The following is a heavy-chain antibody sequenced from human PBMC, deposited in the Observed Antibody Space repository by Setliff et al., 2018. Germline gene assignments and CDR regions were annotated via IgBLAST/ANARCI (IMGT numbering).Heavy chain of an antibody. V-gene: IGHV2-5*02. CDR3: AQRHIWTSYYDSSGFYPLDY. Sequence: ESGPTLVNPTQTLTLTCTFSGFSLSTRGVGVGWIRQPPGKALEWLALIYWDDDKRYRPSLKSRLTVTKDTSKNQVVLTMTNMDPVDTGTYYCAQRHIWTSYYDSSGFYPLDYWGQGTLVTVSS. CDR2: IYWDDDK. CDR1: GFSLSTRGVG. J-gene: IGHJ4*02. D-gene: IGHD3-22*01.